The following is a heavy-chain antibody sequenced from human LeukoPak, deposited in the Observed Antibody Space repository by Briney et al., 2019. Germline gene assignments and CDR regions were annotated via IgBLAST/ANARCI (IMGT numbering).Heavy chain of an antibody. CDR3: ARLDSSIY. J-gene: IGHJ4*02. V-gene: IGHV4-34*01. D-gene: IGHD3-22*01. Sequence: PSETLSLTCAVYGGSFSGYYWSWIRQPPGKGLEWIGEINHSGSTNYNPSLKSRVTISVDTSKNQFSLKLSSVTAADTAVYYCARLDSSIYWGQGTLVTVSS. CDR2: INHSGST. CDR1: GGSFSGYY.